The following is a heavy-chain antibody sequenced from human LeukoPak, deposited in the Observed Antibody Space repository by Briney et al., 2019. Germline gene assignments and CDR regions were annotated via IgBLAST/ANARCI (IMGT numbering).Heavy chain of an antibody. CDR3: AREAGGSGSYSSYYYYMDV. J-gene: IGHJ6*03. CDR1: GFTVSSNY. V-gene: IGHV3-66*01. CDR2: IYSGGST. Sequence: GGSLRLSCAASGFTVSSNYMGWVRQAPGKGLEWVSVIYSGGSTYYADSVKGRFTISRDNSKNTLYLQMNSLRAEDTAVYYCAREAGGSGSYSSYYYYMDVWGKGTTVTISS. D-gene: IGHD3-10*01.